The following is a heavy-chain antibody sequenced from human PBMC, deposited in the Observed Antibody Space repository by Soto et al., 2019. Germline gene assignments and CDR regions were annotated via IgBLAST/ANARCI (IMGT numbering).Heavy chain of an antibody. Sequence: EMQLVESGGGFVQPGGSLRLSCAGSGLTFRNDWLSWVRQAPGKGLEWVANINQDGSEKYYVDSVKGRFTISRDNAKNSLYLQMNSLRAEDTAVYYCARDSSIAALHEDWGQGTLVTVSS. CDR3: ARDSSIAALHED. CDR1: GLTFRNDW. CDR2: INQDGSEK. J-gene: IGHJ4*02. V-gene: IGHV3-7*01. D-gene: IGHD6-6*01.